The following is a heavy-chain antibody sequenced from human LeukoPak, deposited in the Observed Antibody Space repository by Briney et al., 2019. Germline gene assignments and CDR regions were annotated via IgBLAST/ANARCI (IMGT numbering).Heavy chain of an antibody. J-gene: IGHJ4*02. CDR2: IYYSGST. V-gene: IGHV4-59*01. Sequence: KPSETLSLTCTVSGGSISSYYWSWIRQPPGKGLEWIGYIYYSGSTNYNPSLKSRVTISVDTSKNQFSLKLSSVTAADTAVYYCARVSSGWYPYYFDYWGQGTLVTVSS. CDR3: ARVSSGWYPYYFDY. CDR1: GGSISSYY. D-gene: IGHD6-19*01.